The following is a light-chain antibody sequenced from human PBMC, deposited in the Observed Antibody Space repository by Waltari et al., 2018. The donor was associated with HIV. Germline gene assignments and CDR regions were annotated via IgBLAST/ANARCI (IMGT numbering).Light chain of an antibody. V-gene: IGKV3-15*01. CDR2: GVS. J-gene: IGKJ1*01. CDR1: QSVSNT. CDR3: QQYHSWPWT. Sequence: LIMTQSPGSLSVSPGARVTLSCRASQSVSNTLAWVHHQRCQPPRLLLFGVSSKAAGVPDLFRGSGSGTEFNLTISGLRSEDFATYYCQQYHSWPWTFGQGTKVEV.